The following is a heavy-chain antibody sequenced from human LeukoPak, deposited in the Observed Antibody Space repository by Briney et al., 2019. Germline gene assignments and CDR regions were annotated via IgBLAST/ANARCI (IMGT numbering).Heavy chain of an antibody. J-gene: IGHJ5*02. CDR3: ARDGDSGAYNWFDP. Sequence: GASVKVSCKASRYTFTNYAMNWVRQAPGQGLEWMGWINTNTGNPTYAQGFTGRFVFSLDTSVSTAYLQISSLKAEDTAVYYCARDGDSGAYNWFDPWGQGTLVTVSS. CDR2: INTNTGNP. D-gene: IGHD6-25*01. CDR1: RYTFTNYA. V-gene: IGHV7-4-1*02.